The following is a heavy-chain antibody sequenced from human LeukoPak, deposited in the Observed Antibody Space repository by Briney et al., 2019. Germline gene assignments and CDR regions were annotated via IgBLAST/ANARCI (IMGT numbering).Heavy chain of an antibody. CDR1: GFTFSSYA. CDR3: AKRHCSGGSCYPEEPNYYYYGMDV. Sequence: GGSLSLSCAASGFTFSSYAMSWVRQAPGKGLEWVSAISGSGGSTYYADSVKGRFTISRDNSKNTLYLQMNSLRAEDTAVYYCAKRHCSGGSCYPEEPNYYYYGMDVWGQGTTVTVSS. D-gene: IGHD2-15*01. CDR2: ISGSGGST. J-gene: IGHJ6*02. V-gene: IGHV3-23*01.